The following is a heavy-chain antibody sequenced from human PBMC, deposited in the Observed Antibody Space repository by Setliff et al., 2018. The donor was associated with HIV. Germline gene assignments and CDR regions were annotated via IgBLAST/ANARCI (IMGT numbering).Heavy chain of an antibody. D-gene: IGHD6-13*01. Sequence: SETLSLTCTVSGGSISHYYWNWIRQSPGKGLEWIGFISYSGTTNYNPSLESRVTISIDTSNNQFSLRLSSVTAADTAVYYCATLAAAGESYDYWGQGSLVTVSS. CDR2: ISYSGTT. CDR1: GGSISHYY. V-gene: IGHV4-59*12. CDR3: ATLAAAGESYDY. J-gene: IGHJ4*02.